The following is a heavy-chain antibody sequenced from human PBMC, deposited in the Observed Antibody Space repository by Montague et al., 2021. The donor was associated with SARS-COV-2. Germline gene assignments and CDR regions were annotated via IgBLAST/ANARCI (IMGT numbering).Heavy chain of an antibody. CDR1: GGSISSGSYY. Sequence: TLSLTCTASGGSISSGSYYWSWIRQPAGKGLEWIGRISISGSTNYNPSLKSRVTISVDTSKNQFSLKLSSVTAADTAGYYCARDIAVAGLFDYWGQGTLVTVSS. CDR3: ARDIAVAGLFDY. D-gene: IGHD6-19*01. J-gene: IGHJ4*02. V-gene: IGHV4-61*02. CDR2: ISISGST.